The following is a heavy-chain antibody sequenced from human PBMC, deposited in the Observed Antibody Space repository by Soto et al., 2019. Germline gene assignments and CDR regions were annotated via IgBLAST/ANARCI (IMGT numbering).Heavy chain of an antibody. CDR2: INAGNGNT. CDR3: ARSYSSGWYVRFDY. CDR1: GYTFTSYA. D-gene: IGHD6-19*01. V-gene: IGHV1-3*01. J-gene: IGHJ4*02. Sequence: GASVKVSCKASGYTFTSYAMHWVRQAPGQRLEGMGWINAGNGNTKYSQKFQGRVTITRDTSASTAYMELSSLRSEDTAVYYCARSYSSGWYVRFDYWGQGTLVTVS.